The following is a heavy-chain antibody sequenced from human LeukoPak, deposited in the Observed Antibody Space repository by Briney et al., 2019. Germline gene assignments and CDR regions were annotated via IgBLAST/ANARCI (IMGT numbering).Heavy chain of an antibody. V-gene: IGHV4-59*12. CDR1: GGSISSYY. Sequence: SETLSPTCTVSGGSISSYYWSWIRQPAGKGLEWIGYIYYSGSTYYNPSLKSRVTISVDTSKNQFSLKLSSVTAADTAVYYCARARIGGGSYYVGYYYYYMDVWGKGTTVTVSS. CDR3: ARARIGGGSYYVGYYYYYMDV. D-gene: IGHD1-26*01. J-gene: IGHJ6*03. CDR2: IYYSGST.